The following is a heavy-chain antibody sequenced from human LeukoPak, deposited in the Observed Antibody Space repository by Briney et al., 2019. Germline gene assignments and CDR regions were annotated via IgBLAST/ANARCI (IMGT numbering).Heavy chain of an antibody. CDR3: ARDMGGDTGGHPAGG. CDR2: ISSGGTI. D-gene: IGHD2-8*02. Sequence: GGSLRLSCAASGFPFSSHEMNWVRQAPGKGLEWVSYISSGGTIQYADSVRGRFAISRDNAKNSLYLQMNGLTAEDTAVYYCARDMGGDTGGHPAGGWGQGTLVTVSS. CDR1: GFPFSSHE. J-gene: IGHJ4*02. V-gene: IGHV3-48*03.